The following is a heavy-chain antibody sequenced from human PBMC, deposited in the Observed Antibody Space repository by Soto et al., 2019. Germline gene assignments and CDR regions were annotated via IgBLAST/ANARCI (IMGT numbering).Heavy chain of an antibody. J-gene: IGHJ6*02. CDR1: GFTFSSYG. V-gene: IGHV3-30*18. D-gene: IGHD2-2*02. Sequence: SLRLSCAASGFTFSSYGMHWVRQAPGKGLEWVAVISYDGSNKYYADSVKGRFTISRDNSKNTLYLQMNSLRAEDTAVYYCAKDLRRIVVVPAAIGIGGMDVWGQGTTVTVSS. CDR3: AKDLRRIVVVPAAIGIGGMDV. CDR2: ISYDGSNK.